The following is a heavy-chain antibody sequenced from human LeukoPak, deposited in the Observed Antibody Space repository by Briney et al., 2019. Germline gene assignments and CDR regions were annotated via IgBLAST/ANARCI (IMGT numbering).Heavy chain of an antibody. CDR3: ARLIVVVTGRMYFDL. V-gene: IGHV5-51*01. J-gene: IGHJ2*01. CDR2: ISPGDSDT. CDR1: GYSFTSQW. Sequence: GESLKIPCKGSGYSFTSQWIGWVRQMPGKGLEWMGIISPGDSDTRYSPSFQGQVTISADKSISTAYLQWSSLKASDTAMYYCARLIVVVTGRMYFDLWGRGTLVTVSS. D-gene: IGHD2-21*02.